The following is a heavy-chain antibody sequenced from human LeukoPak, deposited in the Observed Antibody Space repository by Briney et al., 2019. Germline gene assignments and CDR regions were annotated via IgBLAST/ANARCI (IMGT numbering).Heavy chain of an antibody. CDR2: TNPGGSGA. CDR1: GFTFSNYW. Sequence: GGSLRLSCAASGFTFSNYWMHWVRQAPGKGLVWVSRTNPGGSGADYADSVKGRFTISRDNAKTSLYLQMNSLRAEDTAVYYCARGRFNYDDSGYSSFYHWGQGTLVTVSS. V-gene: IGHV3-74*01. D-gene: IGHD3-22*01. J-gene: IGHJ4*02. CDR3: ARGRFNYDDSGYSSFYH.